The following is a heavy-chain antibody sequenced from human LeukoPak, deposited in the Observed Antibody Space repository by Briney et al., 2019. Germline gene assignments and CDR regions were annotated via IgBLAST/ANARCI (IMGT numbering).Heavy chain of an antibody. CDR2: IIPIYGIT. D-gene: IGHD3-3*01. CDR3: ASPTYYDFWSGYHQFDN. Sequence: SVKVSCKASGGTFSSFAVSWVRQAPGQGLEWMGRIIPIYGITNYAQKFQGRVTITTDESTSTAYMDLRSLRSEDTAVYFCASPTYYDFWSGYHQFDNWGQGTLVTVSS. CDR1: GGTFSSFA. V-gene: IGHV1-69*05. J-gene: IGHJ4*02.